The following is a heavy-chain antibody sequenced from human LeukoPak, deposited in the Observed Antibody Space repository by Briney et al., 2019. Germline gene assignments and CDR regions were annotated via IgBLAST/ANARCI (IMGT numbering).Heavy chain of an antibody. D-gene: IGHD2-21*01. CDR3: AKASLGESRWYFDY. CDR2: IYSGGST. Sequence: PGGSLRLSCAASGFTVSSNYMSWVRQAPGKGLEWVSVIYSGGSTYYADSVKGRFTISRDNSKNTLYLQMNSLRAEDTAVYYCAKASLGESRWYFDYWGQGTLVTVSS. V-gene: IGHV3-53*01. CDR1: GFTVSSNY. J-gene: IGHJ4*02.